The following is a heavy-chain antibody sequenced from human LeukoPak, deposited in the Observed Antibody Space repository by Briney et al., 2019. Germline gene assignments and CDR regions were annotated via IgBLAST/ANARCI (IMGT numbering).Heavy chain of an antibody. D-gene: IGHD1-26*01. Sequence: SETLSLTCTVSGGSISSHYWSWIRQFPGKGLEWIGSIYYSGITSYNPSLKSRVTLSVHTSKNQLSLRLSAVAAADTAVYYCARDQSGAYIFDYWGQGTLVTVSS. CDR1: GGSISSHY. CDR2: IYYSGIT. CDR3: ARDQSGAYIFDY. V-gene: IGHV4-59*11. J-gene: IGHJ4*02.